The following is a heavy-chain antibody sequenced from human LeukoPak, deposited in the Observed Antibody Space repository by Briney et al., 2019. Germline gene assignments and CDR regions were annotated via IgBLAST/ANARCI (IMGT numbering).Heavy chain of an antibody. CDR2: ISAYNGNT. D-gene: IGHD2-2*01. J-gene: IGHJ4*02. V-gene: IGHV1-18*01. CDR3: ARVGISSTSWLFSDY. Sequence: ASVKVSCKASGYTFTSYGISWVRQAPGQGLEWMGWISAYNGNTNYAQKLQGRVTMTTDTSTSTAYMELRSLRSDDTAVYYCARVGISSTSWLFSDYWGQGTLVTVSS. CDR1: GYTFTSYG.